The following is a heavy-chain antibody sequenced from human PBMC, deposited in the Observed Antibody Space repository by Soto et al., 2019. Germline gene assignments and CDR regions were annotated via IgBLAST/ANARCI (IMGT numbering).Heavy chain of an antibody. CDR1: GFTFSSYA. V-gene: IGHV3-23*01. D-gene: IGHD2-8*02. CDR2: ISGSGGST. J-gene: IGHJ5*02. Sequence: PGGSLRLSCAASGFTFSSYAMSWVRQAPGKGLEWVSAISGSGGSTYYADSVKGRFTISRDNSKNTLYLQMNSLRAEDTAVYYCAKDGWGSDPAYGGWFDPWGQGTLVTVSS. CDR3: AKDGWGSDPAYGGWFDP.